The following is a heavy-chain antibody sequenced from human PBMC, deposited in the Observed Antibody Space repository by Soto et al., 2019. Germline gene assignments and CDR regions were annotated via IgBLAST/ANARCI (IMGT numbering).Heavy chain of an antibody. V-gene: IGHV3-33*01. CDR1: GFTFSSYG. CDR3: ASILTYSSSWSGLYGMDV. D-gene: IGHD6-13*01. J-gene: IGHJ6*02. Sequence: GGSLRLSCAASGFTFSSYGMHWVRQAPGKGLEWVAVIWYDGRNKDYADSVKGRFTISRDNSKNTLYLQMKSLRVEDTAVYYCASILTYSSSWSGLYGMDVWGQGTTVTVSS. CDR2: IWYDGRNK.